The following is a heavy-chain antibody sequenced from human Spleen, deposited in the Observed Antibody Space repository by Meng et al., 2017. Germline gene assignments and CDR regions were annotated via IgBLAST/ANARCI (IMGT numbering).Heavy chain of an antibody. CDR1: GYTFTSSA. J-gene: IGHJ4*02. V-gene: IGHV1-3*01. CDR2: ITPGSGNT. D-gene: IGHD3-22*01. Sequence: QVQLVQSGAEVKKPGASLKVSCKAFGYTFTSSAIHWVRQAPGQSLEWMGWITPGSGNTKYSQKFQGRVTITRDTSASTAYMELSSLRSEDTAVYYCARKYYDSSGYRFDYWGQGTLVTVSS. CDR3: ARKYYDSSGYRFDY.